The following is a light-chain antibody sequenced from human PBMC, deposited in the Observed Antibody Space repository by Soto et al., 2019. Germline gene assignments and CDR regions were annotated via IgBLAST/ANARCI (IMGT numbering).Light chain of an antibody. CDR1: QSVSSY. CDR2: DAS. CDR3: QQRSNWPPLT. V-gene: IGKV3-11*01. Sequence: EIVLTQSPATLSLSPGERATLSCRASQSVSSYLAWYQQKPGQAPRLLIYDASSRATGTPARFSGSGSGTDFTLTISSLEPEDFALYYCQQRSNWPPLTFGQGTRLEIK. J-gene: IGKJ5*01.